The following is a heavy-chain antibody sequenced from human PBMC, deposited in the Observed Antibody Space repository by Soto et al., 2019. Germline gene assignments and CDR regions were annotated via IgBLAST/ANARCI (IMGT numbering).Heavy chain of an antibody. V-gene: IGHV1-69*13. CDR2: IIPIFGTA. CDR3: ARDGDIVATYNWFDP. J-gene: IGHJ5*02. CDR1: GGTFSSYA. D-gene: IGHD5-12*01. Sequence: SVKVSCKASGGTFSSYAISWVRQAPGQGLEWMGGIIPIFGTANYAQKFQGRVTITADESTSTAYMELSSLRSEDTAVYYCARDGDIVATYNWFDPWGQGNLVTVSS.